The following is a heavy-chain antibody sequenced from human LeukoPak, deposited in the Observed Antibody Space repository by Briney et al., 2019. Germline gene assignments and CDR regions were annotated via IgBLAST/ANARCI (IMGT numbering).Heavy chain of an antibody. Sequence: GGSLRLSCAGSGFNFNNSGMHWVRQAPGKGLEWVAVISFDGKNQHYAGSVKGRFTTSRDNSKNTVYLQMNSLRPEDTAVYYCAKDLPAETKMGGFDFWGQGALATISS. CDR1: GFNFNNSG. CDR3: AKDLPAETKMGGFDF. J-gene: IGHJ4*02. V-gene: IGHV3-30*18. D-gene: IGHD4-11*01. CDR2: ISFDGKNQ.